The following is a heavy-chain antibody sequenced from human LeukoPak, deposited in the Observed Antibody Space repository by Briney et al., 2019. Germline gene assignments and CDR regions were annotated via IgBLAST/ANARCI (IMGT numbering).Heavy chain of an antibody. CDR3: ASTSFLGLEVITDAFDI. CDR1: GYTFTSYY. V-gene: IGHV1-46*01. CDR2: INPSGGST. J-gene: IGHJ3*02. Sequence: ASVKVSCKASGYTFTSYYMHWVRQAPGQGLEWMGIINPSGGSTSYAQKFQGRVTMTRDTSTSTVYMELSSLRSEDTAVCYCASTSFLGLEVITDAFDIWGQGTMVTVSS. D-gene: IGHD3-22*01.